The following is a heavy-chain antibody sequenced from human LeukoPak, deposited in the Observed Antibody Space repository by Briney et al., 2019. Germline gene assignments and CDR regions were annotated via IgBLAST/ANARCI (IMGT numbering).Heavy chain of an antibody. Sequence: PGGSLRLSCAASGFTFSSYGMHWVRQAPGKGLEWVAVISHDGSNKYYADSVKGRFTISRDNSKNTLYLQMNSLRAEDTAVYYCARGDVVVPAPFDPWGQGTLVTVSS. CDR3: ARGDVVVPAPFDP. CDR1: GFTFSSYG. J-gene: IGHJ5*02. CDR2: ISHDGSNK. D-gene: IGHD2-2*01. V-gene: IGHV3-30*03.